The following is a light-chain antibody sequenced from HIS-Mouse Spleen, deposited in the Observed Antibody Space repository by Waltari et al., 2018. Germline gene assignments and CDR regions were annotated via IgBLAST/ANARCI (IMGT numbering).Light chain of an antibody. CDR2: DVS. CDR1: SSDVGGYTY. J-gene: IGLJ2*01. V-gene: IGLV2-11*01. CDR3: CSYAGSYTLV. Sequence: QSALTQPRSVSGSPGQSVTISFTGTSSDVGGYTYSPWYQQPPGNSPKLMIYDVSKRPSGVPDRFSGSKSGNTASLTISGLQAEDEADYYCCSYAGSYTLVFGGGTKLTVL.